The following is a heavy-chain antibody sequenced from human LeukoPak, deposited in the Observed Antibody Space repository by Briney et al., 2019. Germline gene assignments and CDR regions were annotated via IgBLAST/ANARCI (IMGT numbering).Heavy chain of an antibody. CDR1: GFTVISNY. V-gene: IGHV3-53*01. D-gene: IGHD1-7*01. Sequence: GGSLRLSCAASGFTVISNYMSWVRQAPGKGLEWVSVIYSGGSTYYADSVKGRFTISRDNSKNTLYLQMNSLRAEDTAVYYCARGELELLAGDYWGQGTLVAVSS. J-gene: IGHJ4*02. CDR3: ARGELELLAGDY. CDR2: IYSGGST.